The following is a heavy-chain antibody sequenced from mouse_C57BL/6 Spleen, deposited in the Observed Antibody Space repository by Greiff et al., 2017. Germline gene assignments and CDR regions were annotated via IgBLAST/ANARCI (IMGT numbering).Heavy chain of an antibody. CDR2: ISYSGST. Sequence: EVKLMESGPGMVKPSQSLSLTCTVTGYSITSGYDWHWIRHFPGNKLEWMGYISYSGSTNYNPSLKSRISITHDTSKNHFFLKLNSVTTEDTATYYCARETTVVADWYFDVWGTGTTVTVSS. J-gene: IGHJ1*03. CDR1: GYSITSGYD. V-gene: IGHV3-1*01. CDR3: ARETTVVADWYFDV. D-gene: IGHD1-1*01.